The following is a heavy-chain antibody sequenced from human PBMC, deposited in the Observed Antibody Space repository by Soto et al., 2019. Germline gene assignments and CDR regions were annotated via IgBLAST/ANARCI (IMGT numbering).Heavy chain of an antibody. CDR3: ARDGYCSSTSCYVANRGFDY. J-gene: IGHJ4*02. Sequence: ASVKVSCKASGYTFTSYGISWVRQAPGQGLEWMGWISAYNGNTNYAQKLQGRVTMTTDTSTSTAYMELRSLRSDDTAVYYCARDGYCSSTSCYVANRGFDYWRQGTLVTVSS. D-gene: IGHD2-2*03. CDR2: ISAYNGNT. CDR1: GYTFTSYG. V-gene: IGHV1-18*01.